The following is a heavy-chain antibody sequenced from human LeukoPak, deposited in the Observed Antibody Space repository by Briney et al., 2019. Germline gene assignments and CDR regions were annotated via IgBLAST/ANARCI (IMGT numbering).Heavy chain of an antibody. V-gene: IGHV3-7*01. CDR3: ARDSLGAFEI. J-gene: IGHJ3*02. Sequence: GESLKISCAASGFTFITYWMTWVRQAPGKGLEWVANIKQDGSEKYYVDSMKGRFAISRDNAKNSLYLQMNSLRAEDTAVYYCARDSLGAFEIWGQGTMVTVSS. CDR1: GFTFITYW. CDR2: IKQDGSEK.